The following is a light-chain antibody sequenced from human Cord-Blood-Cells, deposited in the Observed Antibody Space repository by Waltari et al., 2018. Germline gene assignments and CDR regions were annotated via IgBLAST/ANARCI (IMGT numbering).Light chain of an antibody. CDR2: AAS. CDR3: RQSYSTPPT. V-gene: IGKV1-39*01. J-gene: IGKJ1*01. CDR1: QSISSY. Sequence: DIQMTQSPSSLSASVGDRVTITCRASQSISSYLNWHQQKPGKAPKLLIYAASSLQSGVPSRVSGSGSGADFTLTISRLRPEDGAAYGGRQSYSTPPTCGQGTKVEVK.